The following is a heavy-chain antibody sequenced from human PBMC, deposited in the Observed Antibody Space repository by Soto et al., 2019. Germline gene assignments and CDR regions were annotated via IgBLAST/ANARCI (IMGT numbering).Heavy chain of an antibody. J-gene: IGHJ4*02. Sequence: PGESLKISCQVSGYTFTNYWVAWVRQLPGKGLEWMGIVFPGDSQTTYGPSFEGQVTLSADQSTSTAFLQWNRLRASDTGVYFCARRKLHCGSGSCYATKDLDYWGEGTKVTVPQ. D-gene: IGHD2-21*01. CDR3: ARRKLHCGSGSCYATKDLDY. V-gene: IGHV5-51*01. CDR1: GYTFTNYW. CDR2: VFPGDSQT.